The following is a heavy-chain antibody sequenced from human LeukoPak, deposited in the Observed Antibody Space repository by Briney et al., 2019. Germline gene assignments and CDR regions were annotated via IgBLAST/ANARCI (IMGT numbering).Heavy chain of an antibody. Sequence: PGGSLRLSCAASGFTFKDYNMAWIRQAPGKGLEWVSYISSRDSTIYYAGSVRGRFTISRDNAKNSLYLQMNSLRAEDTALYYCAKDLTSVRATYYFDYWGQGTLVTVSS. CDR1: GFTFKDYN. J-gene: IGHJ4*02. V-gene: IGHV3-11*01. CDR2: ISSRDSTI. D-gene: IGHD4-17*01. CDR3: AKDLTSVRATYYFDY.